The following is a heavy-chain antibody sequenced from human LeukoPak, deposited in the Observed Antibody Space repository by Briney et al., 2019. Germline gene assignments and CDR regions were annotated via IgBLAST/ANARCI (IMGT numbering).Heavy chain of an antibody. D-gene: IGHD1-26*01. CDR1: GFTFNIYG. Sequence: GGSRRLSCAASGFTFNIYGMHWVRQAPGKGLEWVAVIWYDGSNKYYADSVKGRFTISRDNSKNTLYLQMNSLRAEDTAVYYCARDNEGATGFDYWGQGTLVTVSS. CDR2: IWYDGSNK. CDR3: ARDNEGATGFDY. V-gene: IGHV3-33*08. J-gene: IGHJ4*02.